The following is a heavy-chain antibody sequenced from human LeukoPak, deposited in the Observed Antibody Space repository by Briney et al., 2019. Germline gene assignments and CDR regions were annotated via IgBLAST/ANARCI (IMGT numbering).Heavy chain of an antibody. Sequence: SETLSLTCAVSDHSISSGYYWGWIRQPPGKGLEWIGSIYHSGSTYYNPSLKSRVTISVDTSTNQFSLELSSVTAADTALYYCARVSYDYVWGSFASWGQGTLVTVSS. V-gene: IGHV4-38-2*01. CDR3: ARVSYDYVWGSFAS. CDR1: DHSISSGYY. CDR2: IYHSGST. J-gene: IGHJ5*02. D-gene: IGHD3-16*01.